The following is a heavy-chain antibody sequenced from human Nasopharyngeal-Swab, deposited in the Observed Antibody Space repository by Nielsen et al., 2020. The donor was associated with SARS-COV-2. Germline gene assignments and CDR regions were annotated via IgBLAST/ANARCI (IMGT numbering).Heavy chain of an antibody. V-gene: IGHV3-23*01. Sequence: ESLKISCAASGFTFSSYAMSWVRQAPGKGLEWVSAISGSGGSTYYADSVKGRFTISRDNSKNTLYLQMNSLRAEDTAVYYCAKLDRRGSGSYPDYWGQGTLVTVSS. CDR1: GFTFSSYA. D-gene: IGHD3-10*01. CDR2: ISGSGGST. J-gene: IGHJ4*02. CDR3: AKLDRRGSGSYPDY.